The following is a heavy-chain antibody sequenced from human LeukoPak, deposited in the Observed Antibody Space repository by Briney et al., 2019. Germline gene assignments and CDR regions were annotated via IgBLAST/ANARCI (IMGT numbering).Heavy chain of an antibody. CDR2: IIPIFGTA. Sequence: SVKVSCKASGGTFSSYAISWVRQAPGQGLEWMGGIIPIFGTANYAQKFKGRVTITTDESTSTAYMELSSLRSEDTAVYYCARTMYSSGWFFDYWGQGTLVTVSS. CDR3: ARTMYSSGWFFDY. V-gene: IGHV1-69*05. CDR1: GGTFSSYA. D-gene: IGHD6-19*01. J-gene: IGHJ4*02.